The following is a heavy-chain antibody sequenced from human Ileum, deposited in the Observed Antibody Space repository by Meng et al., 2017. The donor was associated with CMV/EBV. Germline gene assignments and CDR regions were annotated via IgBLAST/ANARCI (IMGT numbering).Heavy chain of an antibody. V-gene: IGHV3-74*01. D-gene: IGHD5/OR15-5a*01. CDR1: GFSCGGYW. CDR2: INRDGSST. J-gene: IGHJ5*02. CDR3: TRDPDLSDVSNNWFDP. Sequence: SGFSCGGYWMDWVRQGPGKGPEWVSRINRDGSSTSYADSVRGRFTSSRDNAKNILYLQMNSLRAEDTAVYYCTRDPDLSDVSNNWFDPWGQGTLVTVSS.